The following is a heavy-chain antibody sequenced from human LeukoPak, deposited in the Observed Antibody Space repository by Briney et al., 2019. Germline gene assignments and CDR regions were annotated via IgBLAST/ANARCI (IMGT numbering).Heavy chain of an antibody. CDR3: ARGGGYDFWSGYYRPLDY. V-gene: IGHV1-8*01. CDR1: GYTFTSYD. CDR2: MNPNSGNT. D-gene: IGHD3-3*01. J-gene: IGHJ4*02. Sequence: GASVKVSCKASGYTFTSYDINWVRQATGQGLEWMGWMNPNSGNTGYAQKFRGRVTMTRNTSISTAYMELSSLRSEDTAVYYCARGGGYDFWSGYYRPLDYWGQGTLVTVSS.